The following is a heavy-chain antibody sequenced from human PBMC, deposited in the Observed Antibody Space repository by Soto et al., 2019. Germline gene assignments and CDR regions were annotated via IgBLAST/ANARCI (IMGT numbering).Heavy chain of an antibody. D-gene: IGHD2-8*01. CDR2: MNPNSGNT. Sequence: ASVKVSCKASGYTFTSYDINWVRQATGQGLEWTGWMNPNSGNTGYAQKFQGRVTMTRNTSISTAYMELSSLRSEDTAVYYCARGLTMVYATPDWFDPWGQGTLVTVSS. CDR3: ARGLTMVYATPDWFDP. CDR1: GYTFTSYD. V-gene: IGHV1-8*01. J-gene: IGHJ5*02.